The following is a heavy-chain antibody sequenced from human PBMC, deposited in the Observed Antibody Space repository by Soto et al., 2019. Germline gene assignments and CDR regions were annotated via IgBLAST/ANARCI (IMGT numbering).Heavy chain of an antibody. V-gene: IGHV1-46*03. D-gene: IGHD6-19*01. CDR2: INPSGGST. J-gene: IGHJ4*02. Sequence: ASVKVSCKTSGYTFSRYYMHWVRQAPGQGLEWMGVINPSGGSTTYARKFQGRVTMTRDTSTTTFYMELSSLTSEDTAVYYCARASVSGRRFDYWGEGTLVTAPQ. CDR1: GYTFSRYY. CDR3: ARASVSGRRFDY.